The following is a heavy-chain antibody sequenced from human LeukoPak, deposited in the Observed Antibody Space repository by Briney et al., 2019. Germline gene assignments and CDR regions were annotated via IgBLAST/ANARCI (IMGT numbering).Heavy chain of an antibody. J-gene: IGHJ4*02. D-gene: IGHD6-19*01. Sequence: GGSLRLSCTASGFTFSSYSMNWDRQAPGRGLEWVSYISSTGSTIFYADSVKGRFTISRDNAKSSLYLQMNSLRAEDTAVYYCSRYSSNYWDYWGQGTLVTVSS. V-gene: IGHV3-48*01. CDR1: GFTFSSYS. CDR2: ISSTGSTI. CDR3: SRYSSNYWDY.